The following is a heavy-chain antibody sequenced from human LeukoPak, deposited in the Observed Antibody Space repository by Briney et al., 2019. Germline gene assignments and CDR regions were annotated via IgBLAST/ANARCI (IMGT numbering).Heavy chain of an antibody. J-gene: IGHJ6*02. Sequence: GGSLRLSCAASGFTFSSYSMNWVRQAPGKGLEWVSSISSSSSYIYYADSVEGRFTISRDNAKNSLYLQMNSLRAEDTAVYYCARDIQLRYYYYGMDVWGQGTTVTVSS. CDR2: ISSSSSYI. CDR3: ARDIQLRYYYYGMDV. CDR1: GFTFSSYS. V-gene: IGHV3-21*01. D-gene: IGHD5-18*01.